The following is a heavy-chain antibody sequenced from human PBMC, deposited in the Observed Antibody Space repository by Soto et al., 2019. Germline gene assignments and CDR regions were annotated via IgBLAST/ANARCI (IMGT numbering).Heavy chain of an antibody. D-gene: IGHD6-6*01. CDR2: IIPIFGTA. CDR3: ARDGQIKSSRDNWFDP. V-gene: IGHV1-69*13. CDR1: GGTFSSYA. J-gene: IGHJ5*02. Sequence: GASVKVSCKASGGTFSSYAISWVRQAPGQGLEWMGGIIPIFGTANYAQKFQGRVTITADESTSTAYMELSSLRSEDTAVYYCARDGQIKSSRDNWFDPWGQGTLVTVSS.